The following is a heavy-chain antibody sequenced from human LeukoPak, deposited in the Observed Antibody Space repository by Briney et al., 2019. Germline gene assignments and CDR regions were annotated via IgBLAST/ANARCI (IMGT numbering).Heavy chain of an antibody. CDR2: IYYSGSA. CDR1: GGSLSGFY. V-gene: IGHV4-59*01. D-gene: IGHD6-19*01. J-gene: IGHJ4*02. CDR3: ARDRGSSGWFDY. Sequence: SETLSLTCTVSGGSLSGFYWGWIRQPPGKGLEWIGFIYYSGSANYNPSLKSRVIMSVDMSKNQFSLKLSSVTAADTAVDYCARDRGSSGWFDYWGQGALVTVSS.